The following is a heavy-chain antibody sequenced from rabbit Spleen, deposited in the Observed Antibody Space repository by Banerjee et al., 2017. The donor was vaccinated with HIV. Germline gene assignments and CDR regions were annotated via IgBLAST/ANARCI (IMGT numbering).Heavy chain of an antibody. D-gene: IGHD4-2*01. CDR1: GFSFSSVYY. CDR2: IYTGNGKN. Sequence: QSLEESGGDLVKPGASLTLTCTASGFSFSSVYYMCWVRQAPGKGLEWIGFIYTGNGKNYYATWAKGRFTCSKTSSTTVTLQVTRLTAADTATYFCARDVGIDVYRFSLWGPGTLVTVS. V-gene: IGHV1S40*01. J-gene: IGHJ4*01. CDR3: ARDVGIDVYRFSL.